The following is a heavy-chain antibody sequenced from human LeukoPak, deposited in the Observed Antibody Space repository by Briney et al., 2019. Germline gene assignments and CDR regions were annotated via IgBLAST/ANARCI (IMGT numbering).Heavy chain of an antibody. CDR1: GFTFSDYY. CDR3: ARWSVLLWFGEFDP. V-gene: IGHV3-11*04. CDR2: ISSSGSTI. J-gene: IGHJ5*02. D-gene: IGHD3-10*01. Sequence: PGGPLRLSCAASGFTFSDYYMSWIRQAPGKGLEWVSYISSSGSTIYYADSVKGRFTISRDNAKNSLYLQMNSLRAEDTAVYYCARWSVLLWFGEFDPWGQGTLVTVSS.